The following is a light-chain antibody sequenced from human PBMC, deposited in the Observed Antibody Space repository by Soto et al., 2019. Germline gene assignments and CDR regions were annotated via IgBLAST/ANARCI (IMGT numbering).Light chain of an antibody. V-gene: IGKV1-5*01. CDR2: DAS. J-gene: IGKJ1*01. CDR3: QQYNTYPCT. Sequence: DIQMTQSPATLSASVGDRVTITCRASQSISSWLAWYQQKPGKVPKLLIDDASSLESGVPSRFSGSGSGTEFTLTISSLQPDDFATYYCQQYNTYPCTFGQRTKVDI. CDR1: QSISSW.